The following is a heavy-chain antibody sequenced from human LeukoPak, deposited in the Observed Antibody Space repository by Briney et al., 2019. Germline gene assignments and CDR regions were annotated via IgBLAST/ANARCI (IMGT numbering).Heavy chain of an antibody. CDR1: GFTFSNAW. V-gene: IGHV3-7*01. Sequence: GGSLRLSCAASGFTFSNAWMSWVRQAPGKGLEWVANIKQDGSEKYYVDSVKGRFTISRDNAKNSLYLQMNSLRAEDTAVYYCATYSSLNAREFQYWGQGTLVTVSS. CDR2: IKQDGSEK. CDR3: ATYSSLNAREFQY. D-gene: IGHD3-22*01. J-gene: IGHJ1*01.